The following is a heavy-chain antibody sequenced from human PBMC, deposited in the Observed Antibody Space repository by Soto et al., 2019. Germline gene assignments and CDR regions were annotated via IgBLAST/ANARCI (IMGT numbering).Heavy chain of an antibody. Sequence: QVQLVQSGAEVKKPGSSVKVSCKASADTFNSYSLSWLRQAPGQRLEWMGGITPVFGTAAYAQSFEDRLTITADDSTSTVYMELSSLRSDDTAVYYCARSLEGTMVTTWFDPWGQGALVTVS. J-gene: IGHJ5*02. CDR1: ADTFNSYS. D-gene: IGHD4-17*01. CDR2: ITPVFGTA. V-gene: IGHV1-69*01. CDR3: ARSLEGTMVTTWFDP.